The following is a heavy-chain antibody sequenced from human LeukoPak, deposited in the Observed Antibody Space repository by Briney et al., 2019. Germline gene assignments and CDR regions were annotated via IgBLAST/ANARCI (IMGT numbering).Heavy chain of an antibody. CDR2: ISYDGSNK. Sequence: GGSLRLSCAASGFTFSSYAMHWVRQAPGKGLEWVAVISYDGSNKYYADSVKGRFTISRDNSKNTLYLQMNSLRAEDTAVYYCARGHDYGNYLGQGTLDTVSS. V-gene: IGHV3-30-3*01. CDR3: ARGHDYGNY. CDR1: GFTFSSYA. D-gene: IGHD4-17*01. J-gene: IGHJ4*02.